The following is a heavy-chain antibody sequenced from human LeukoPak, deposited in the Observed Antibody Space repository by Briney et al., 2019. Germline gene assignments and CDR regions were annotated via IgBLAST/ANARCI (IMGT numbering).Heavy chain of an antibody. CDR1: GGSFSGYY. CDR3: ARGRRYYYDSSGYYFDY. Sequence: SETLSLTCAVYGGSFSGYYWSWIRQLPGKGLEWIGEINHSGSTNYNPSLKSRVTISVDTSMNQFSLKLSSVTAADTAVYYCARGRRYYYDSSGYYFDYWGQGTLVTVSS. CDR2: INHSGST. D-gene: IGHD3-22*01. V-gene: IGHV4-34*01. J-gene: IGHJ4*02.